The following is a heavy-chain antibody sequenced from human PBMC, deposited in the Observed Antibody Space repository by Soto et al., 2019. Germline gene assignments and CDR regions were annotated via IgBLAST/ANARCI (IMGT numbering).Heavy chain of an antibody. J-gene: IGHJ4*02. CDR2: IYHSGST. D-gene: IGHD3-22*01. Sequence: SETLSLTCAVSGGSISSSNWWSWVRQPPGKGLEWIGEIYHSGSTNYNPSLKSRVTISVDKSKNQFSLKLSSVTAADTAVYYCASVKSYDSSGYYRYFDDWGQGTLVTVSS. V-gene: IGHV4-4*02. CDR1: GGSISSSNW. CDR3: ASVKSYDSSGYYRYFDD.